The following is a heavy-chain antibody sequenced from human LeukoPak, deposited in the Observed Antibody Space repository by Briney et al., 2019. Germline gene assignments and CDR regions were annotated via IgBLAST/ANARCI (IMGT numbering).Heavy chain of an antibody. CDR2: IRRSKSYI. D-gene: IGHD6-19*01. CDR3: ARDQGLLVVAGRFGY. Sequence: GGSLRLSCAASGFTFSSYSMNWVRQAPGKGLEWVSSIRRSKSYIYNADSVKGRSTISRDNAKNSLYLQMNSLRAEDTAVYYCARDQGLLVVAGRFGYWGQGTLVTVSS. CDR1: GFTFSSYS. V-gene: IGHV3-21*01. J-gene: IGHJ4*02.